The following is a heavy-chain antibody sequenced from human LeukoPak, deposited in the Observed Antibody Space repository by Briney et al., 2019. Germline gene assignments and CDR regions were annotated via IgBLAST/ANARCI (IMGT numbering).Heavy chain of an antibody. CDR1: GGSFSGYY. CDR3: ARDNYYDSSGFDY. CDR2: INHSGST. V-gene: IGHV4-34*01. J-gene: IGHJ4*02. D-gene: IGHD3-22*01. Sequence: SETLSLTCAVYGGSFSGYYWSWIRQPPGKGLEWIGEINHSGSTNYNSSLKSRVTISVDTSKNQFSLKLSSVTAADTAVYYCARDNYYDSSGFDYWGQGTLVTVSS.